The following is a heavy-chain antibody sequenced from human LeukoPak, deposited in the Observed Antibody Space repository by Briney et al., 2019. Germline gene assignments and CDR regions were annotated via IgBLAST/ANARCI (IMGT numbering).Heavy chain of an antibody. CDR1: GFTFSSYG. V-gene: IGHV3-30*02. CDR3: AKGGGYEAQYYYYYLDV. CDR2: IRYDGSNK. D-gene: IGHD5-12*01. J-gene: IGHJ6*03. Sequence: GGSLRLSCAASGFTFSSYGMYWVRQTPGKGLEWVAFIRYDGSNKYYADSVKGRFTISRDNSKNTLYLQMKSLRAEDTAVYYCAKGGGYEAQYYYYYLDVWGKGTTVTISS.